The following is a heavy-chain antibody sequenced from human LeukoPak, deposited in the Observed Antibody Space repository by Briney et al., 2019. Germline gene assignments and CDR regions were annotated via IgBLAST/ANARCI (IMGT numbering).Heavy chain of an antibody. CDR1: GFTFSTYN. D-gene: IGHD1/OR15-1a*01. J-gene: IGHJ4*02. CDR3: ARETHLTRPFDY. Sequence: GGSLRLSCAVSGFTFSTYNMNWVRQAPGKGLEWVSSISSSSSSVYYADSVKGRFTISRDNAKNSLYLQMNSLRAEDTAVYYCARETHLTRPFDYWGQGTLVTVSS. CDR2: ISSSSSSV. V-gene: IGHV3-21*01.